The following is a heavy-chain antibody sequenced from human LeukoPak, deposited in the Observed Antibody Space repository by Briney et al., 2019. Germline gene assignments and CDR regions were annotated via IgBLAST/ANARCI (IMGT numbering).Heavy chain of an antibody. Sequence: SETLSLTCTVSGGSISSSSYYWGWIRQPPGKGLEWIGSIYYSGSTYYNPSLKSRVTISVDTSKNQFSLKLSSVTAADTAVYYCARENHYNWNDVGGEFDYWGQGTLVTVSS. CDR2: IYYSGST. D-gene: IGHD1-1*01. CDR3: ARENHYNWNDVGGEFDY. V-gene: IGHV4-39*07. CDR1: GGSISSSSYY. J-gene: IGHJ4*02.